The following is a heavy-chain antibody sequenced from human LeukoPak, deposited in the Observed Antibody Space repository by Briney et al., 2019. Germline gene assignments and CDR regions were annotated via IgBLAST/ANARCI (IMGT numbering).Heavy chain of an antibody. D-gene: IGHD6-13*01. Sequence: GGSLRLSCVASGSTFTSYGMHWVRQAPGKGPEWVAVIRFDGSKTYYADSVKGRFTISRDTSKNTLYLQMNSLRPEDTAVYYCAEDVRGEAAAQDYWGQGTLVTVSS. CDR3: AEDVRGEAAAQDY. J-gene: IGHJ4*02. V-gene: IGHV3-30*02. CDR2: IRFDGSKT. CDR1: GSTFTSYG.